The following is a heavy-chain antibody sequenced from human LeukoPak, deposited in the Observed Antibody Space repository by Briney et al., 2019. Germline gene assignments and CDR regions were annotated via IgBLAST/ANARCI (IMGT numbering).Heavy chain of an antibody. D-gene: IGHD1-1*01. V-gene: IGHV3-48*03. J-gene: IGHJ4*02. CDR2: ISSSGSTI. CDR1: GFTFSSYE. Sequence: GGTLRLSCAASGFTFSSYEMNWVRKAPGKGLEWVSYISSSGSTIYYEDSVKSRFTISRDNAKNSLYLQMNSLRAEDTAVYFCARDRPNLEPYDYWGQGTLVTVSS. CDR3: ARDRPNLEPYDY.